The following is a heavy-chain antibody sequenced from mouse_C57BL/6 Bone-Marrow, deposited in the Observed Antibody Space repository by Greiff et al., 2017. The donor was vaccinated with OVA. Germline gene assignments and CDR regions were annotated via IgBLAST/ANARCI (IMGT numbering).Heavy chain of an antibody. J-gene: IGHJ3*01. Sequence: QVQLQQPGAELVKPGASVKMSCKASGYTFTSYWITWVKQRPGQGLEWIGDIYPGSGSTNYNEKFKGKATLTVDPSSSTAYMQLSSLTSEDSAVDYCARADYANYEWFAYWGQGTLVTVSA. CDR2: IYPGSGST. CDR1: GYTFTSYW. D-gene: IGHD2-1*01. CDR3: ARADYANYEWFAY. V-gene: IGHV1-55*01.